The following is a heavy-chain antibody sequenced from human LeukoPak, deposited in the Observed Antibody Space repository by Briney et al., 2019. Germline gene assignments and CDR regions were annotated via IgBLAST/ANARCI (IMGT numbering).Heavy chain of an antibody. CDR3: TTNPPGIAVAGNGYFAY. Sequence: PGGSLRLSCAASGFTFDNYAMHWVRQSPGKGLEWVSGITWNADAKGYADSVKGRFTISRDNARNSLYLQMNSLRPEDTAFYYCTTNPPGIAVAGNGYFAYWGQGTLVTVSS. D-gene: IGHD6-19*01. J-gene: IGHJ4*02. V-gene: IGHV3-9*01. CDR2: ITWNADAK. CDR1: GFTFDNYA.